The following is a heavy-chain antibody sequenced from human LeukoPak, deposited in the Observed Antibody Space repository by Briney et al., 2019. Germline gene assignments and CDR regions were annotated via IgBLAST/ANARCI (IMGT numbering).Heavy chain of an antibody. CDR1: GGSVSSGTYY. CDR2: IYYSGCI. V-gene: IGHV4-61*01. Sequence: SETLSLTCTVSGGSVSSGTYYWSWIRQPPGKGLEWIGYIYYSGCIKYNPSLKSRVTISLGTSKNQFSLRLSSVTAADTAVYYCARSVDIAMVTFDYWGQGTLVTVSS. D-gene: IGHD5-18*01. CDR3: ARSVDIAMVTFDY. J-gene: IGHJ4*02.